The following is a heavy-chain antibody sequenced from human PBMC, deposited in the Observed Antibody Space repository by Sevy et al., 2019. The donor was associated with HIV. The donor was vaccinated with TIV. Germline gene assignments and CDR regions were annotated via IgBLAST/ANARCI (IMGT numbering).Heavy chain of an antibody. CDR1: GFTFSSYA. CDR3: AKEGSDVWGSYRPFDY. V-gene: IGHV3-23*01. D-gene: IGHD3-16*02. Sequence: GGSLRLSCAASGFTFSSYAMSWVRQAPGKGLEWVSAISGSGGSTYYADSVKGRFTISRDNSKNTRYLQMNSLRAEDTAVYYCAKEGSDVWGSYRPFDYWGQGTLVTVSS. J-gene: IGHJ4*02. CDR2: ISGSGGST.